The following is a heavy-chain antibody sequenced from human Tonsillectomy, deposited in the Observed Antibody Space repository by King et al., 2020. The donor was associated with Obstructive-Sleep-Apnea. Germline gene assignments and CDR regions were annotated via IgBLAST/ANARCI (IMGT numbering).Heavy chain of an antibody. V-gene: IGHV3-64D*06. J-gene: IGHJ3*02. D-gene: IGHD6-19*01. CDR3: VKKWGSSGWGLNVRAFDI. Sequence: VQLVESGGGLVQPGGSLRLSCSASGFTFSSYAMHWVRQAPGKGLEYVSAISSNGGSTYYADSVKGRFTISRDNSKNTLYLQMSSLRAEDTAVYYCVKKWGSSGWGLNVRAFDIWGQGTMVTVSS. CDR1: GFTFSSYA. CDR2: ISSNGGST.